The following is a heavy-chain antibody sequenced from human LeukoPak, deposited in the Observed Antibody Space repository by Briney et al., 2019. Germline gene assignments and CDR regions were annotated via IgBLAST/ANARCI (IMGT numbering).Heavy chain of an antibody. D-gene: IGHD6-13*01. CDR2: INPNSGGT. CDR3: ARAPGMGDY. J-gene: IGHJ4*02. Sequence: ASVKVSCKASGYTSTGYYLHWVRQAPGQGLEWMGWINPNSGGTNYPQKFQGRVTMTRDTSMNTAYMELNRLGSDDTAVYYCARAPGMGDYWGQGTLVTVSS. CDR1: GYTSTGYY. V-gene: IGHV1-2*02.